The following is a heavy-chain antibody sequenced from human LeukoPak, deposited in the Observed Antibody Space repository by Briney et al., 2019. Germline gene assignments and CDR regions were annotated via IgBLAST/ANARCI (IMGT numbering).Heavy chain of an antibody. J-gene: IGHJ4*02. CDR1: GGSFSDYY. CDR3: ARHRRDGYNFQFFDY. D-gene: IGHD5-24*01. CDR2: IYYSGST. Sequence: SETLSLTCAVYGGSFSDYYWSWIRQPPGKGLEWIGYIYYSGSTNYNPSLKSRVTISVDTSKNQFSLKLSSVAAADTAVYYCARHRRDGYNFQFFDYWGQGTLVTVSS. V-gene: IGHV4-59*08.